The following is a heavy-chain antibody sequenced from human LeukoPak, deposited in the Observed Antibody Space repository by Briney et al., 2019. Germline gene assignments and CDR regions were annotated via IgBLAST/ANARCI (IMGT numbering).Heavy chain of an antibody. D-gene: IGHD6-13*01. CDR1: GFTFSSYS. CDR3: ATVSYSSSWYPRGEYFQH. J-gene: IGHJ1*01. CDR2: ISSSSSYI. V-gene: IGHV3-21*01. Sequence: GGSLRLSCAAAGFTFSSYSMNWVRQAPGKGLEWVSSISSSSSYIYYADSVKGRFTISRDNAKNSLYLQMNSLRAEDTAVYYCATVSYSSSWYPRGEYFQHWGQGTLVTVSS.